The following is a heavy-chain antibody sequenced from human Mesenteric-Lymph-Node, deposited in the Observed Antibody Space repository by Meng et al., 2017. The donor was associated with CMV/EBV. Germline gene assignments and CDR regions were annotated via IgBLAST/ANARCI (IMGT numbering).Heavy chain of an antibody. CDR3: AKDRYSSRGVTFDY. D-gene: IGHD3-16*02. V-gene: IGHV3-23*01. CDR1: AFTFSTYA. Sequence: GESLKISCAASAFTFSTYAMNWVRQAPGKGLEWVSGISDSGGSTYYADSVQGRFTISRDNSKKTVYLQMNSLRAEDTALYYCAKDRYSSRGVTFDYWGQGTLVTVSS. J-gene: IGHJ4*02. CDR2: ISDSGGST.